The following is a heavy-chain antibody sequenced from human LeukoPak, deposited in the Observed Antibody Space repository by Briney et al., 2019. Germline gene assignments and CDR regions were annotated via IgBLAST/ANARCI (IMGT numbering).Heavy chain of an antibody. D-gene: IGHD6-13*01. CDR1: GFSFSSYA. CDR3: AKEESFGSSPIADH. Sequence: GGSLTLSCAASGFSFSSYAISWVRQAPGKGLEWVSAISSNGGSTYYAESVKGRFTISRDNSKNTLYLQMNSLRPEDTAVYYCAKEESFGSSPIADHWGQGTLVTVSS. J-gene: IGHJ4*02. V-gene: IGHV3-23*01. CDR2: ISSNGGST.